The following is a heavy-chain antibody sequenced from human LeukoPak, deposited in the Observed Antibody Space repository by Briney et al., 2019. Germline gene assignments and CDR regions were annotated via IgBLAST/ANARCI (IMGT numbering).Heavy chain of an antibody. J-gene: IGHJ6*03. CDR3: AKAAAYQLLPYYYYYTDV. V-gene: IGHV3-48*01. Sequence: GGSLRLSCAASGFTFSSYSMNWGRQAPGKGRGWVSYISSSSSTIYYADSVKGRFTISRDNSKNTLYLQMTSRRAEDTAVYSCAKAAAYQLLPYYYYYTDVWGKGTTVTVSS. D-gene: IGHD2-2*01. CDR2: ISSSSSTI. CDR1: GFTFSSYS.